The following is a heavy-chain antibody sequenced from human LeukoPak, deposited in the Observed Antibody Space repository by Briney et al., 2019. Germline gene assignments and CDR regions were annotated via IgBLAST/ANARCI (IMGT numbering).Heavy chain of an antibody. V-gene: IGHV4-31*03. CDR2: IYYSGST. J-gene: IGHJ5*02. CDR3: TRDLRQKRGYSGYDGPQGGWFDP. D-gene: IGHD5-12*01. Sequence: SQTLSLTCTVSGGSISSGGYYWSWIRQHPGKGPEWIGYIYYSGSTSYNPSLKSRVTISVDTSKNQFSLKLNSVTAADTAVYYCTRDLRQKRGYSGYDGPQGGWFDPWGQGTLVTVSS. CDR1: GGSISSGGYY.